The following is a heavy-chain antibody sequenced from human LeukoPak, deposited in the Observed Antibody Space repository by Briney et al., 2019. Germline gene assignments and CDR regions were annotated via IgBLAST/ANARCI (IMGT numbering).Heavy chain of an antibody. J-gene: IGHJ4*02. CDR1: AFTFSDHS. Sequence: GGSLRVSCAASAFTFSDHSMHWVRQAPGKGLEWVSSIAYDSSNTYYADSVKGRFTISRDNSKNTLYLQLSSLRIEDTAVYYCARVGGGNYHPLDYWGQGTLVTVSS. CDR2: IAYDSSNT. CDR3: ARVGGGNYHPLDY. D-gene: IGHD1-26*01. V-gene: IGHV3-30-3*01.